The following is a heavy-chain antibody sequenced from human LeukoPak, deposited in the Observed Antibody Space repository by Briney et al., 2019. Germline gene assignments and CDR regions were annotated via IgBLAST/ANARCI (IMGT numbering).Heavy chain of an antibody. Sequence: GGSLRLSCAASGFTFSSYGMHWVRQAPGKGLEWVAVIWYDGSNKYYADSVKGRFTISRDNSKNTLYLQMNSLGAEDTAVYYCARDSSYKGLLYNKDYWGQGTLVTVSS. CDR3: ARDSSYKGLLYNKDY. V-gene: IGHV3-33*01. CDR1: GFTFSSYG. D-gene: IGHD3-3*01. CDR2: IWYDGSNK. J-gene: IGHJ4*02.